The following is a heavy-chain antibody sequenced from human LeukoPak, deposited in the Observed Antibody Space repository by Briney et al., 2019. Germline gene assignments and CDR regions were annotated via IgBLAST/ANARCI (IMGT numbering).Heavy chain of an antibody. D-gene: IGHD4-17*01. CDR1: GFTFSNYE. CDR2: ISRSSSYI. CDR3: ARDYYGDYSFDY. Sequence: GGSLRLSCAASGFTFSNYEMNWVRQAPGKGLEWVSSISRSSSYIYYADSVKGRFTISRDNAKNSLYLQMNSLRAEDTAVYYCARDYYGDYSFDYWGQGTLVTVSS. V-gene: IGHV3-21*01. J-gene: IGHJ4*02.